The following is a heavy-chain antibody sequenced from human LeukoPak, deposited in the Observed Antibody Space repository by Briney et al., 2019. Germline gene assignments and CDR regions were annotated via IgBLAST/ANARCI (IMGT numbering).Heavy chain of an antibody. CDR3: AKDSAAVTPYYFDS. J-gene: IGHJ4*02. CDR2: ISGSGSTT. V-gene: IGHV3-23*01. Sequence: PGGSLRLSCAASGFTFTSYVITWVRQAPGKGLEWVSGISGSGSTTYFADSVRGRFTISRDNSKNPLYLQMNSLRAEDTAVYYCAKDSAAVTPYYFDSWGQGTLVTVSS. D-gene: IGHD4-17*01. CDR1: GFTFTSYV.